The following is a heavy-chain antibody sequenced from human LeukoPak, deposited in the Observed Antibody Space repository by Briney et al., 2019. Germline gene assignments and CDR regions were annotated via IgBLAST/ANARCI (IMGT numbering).Heavy chain of an antibody. V-gene: IGHV3-30*02. Sequence: GGSLRHSCTASGFIFSSYVMHWVRQAPGKGLEWVAFIRYDGSTQNYADSVKGRFTLSRDKSKNTLYLQMNTLRDEDTAVYYFAKDGGSSGFDLGYWGQGTLVTVSS. J-gene: IGHJ4*02. CDR1: GFIFSSYV. CDR3: AKDGGSSGFDLGY. D-gene: IGHD3-22*01. CDR2: IRYDGSTQ.